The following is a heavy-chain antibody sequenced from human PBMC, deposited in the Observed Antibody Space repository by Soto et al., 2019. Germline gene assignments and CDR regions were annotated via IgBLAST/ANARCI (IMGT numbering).Heavy chain of an antibody. CDR1: VGSISSSSYY. V-gene: IGHV4-39*01. CDR2: IYYSGST. J-gene: IGHJ5*02. CDR3: ARHYYDFWSGYYERFDP. Sequence: SETLSLTCTVSVGSISSSSYYWGWIRQPPGKGLEWIGSIYYSGSTYYNPSLKSRVTISVDTSKNQFSLKLSSVTAADTAVYYCARHYYDFWSGYYERFDPWGQGTLVTVSS. D-gene: IGHD3-3*01.